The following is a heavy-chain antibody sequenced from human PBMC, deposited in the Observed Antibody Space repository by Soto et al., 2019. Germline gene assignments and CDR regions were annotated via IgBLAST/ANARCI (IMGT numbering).Heavy chain of an antibody. Sequence: EVQLVESGGGLVKPGGSLRLSCAASGFTFSNAWMNWVRQAPGKGLEWVGRIKSKTDGGTTDYAAPVKGRFTISRDHSKNTLYLQMNSLKTEDTAVYYCTTHLNYYDSSGYYYLNWFDPWGQGTLVTVSS. CDR2: IKSKTDGGTT. V-gene: IGHV3-15*07. J-gene: IGHJ5*02. CDR1: GFTFSNAW. CDR3: TTHLNYYDSSGYYYLNWFDP. D-gene: IGHD3-22*01.